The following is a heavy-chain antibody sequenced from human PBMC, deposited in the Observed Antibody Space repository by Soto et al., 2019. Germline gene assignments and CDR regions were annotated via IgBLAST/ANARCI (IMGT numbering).Heavy chain of an antibody. J-gene: IGHJ5*02. CDR1: GFIFSDYY. D-gene: IGHD1-1*01. CDR2: ISSSGGTI. CDR3: ARDLDGTGTWFDP. V-gene: IGHV3-11*01. Sequence: QVQLVESGGGLVKPGGSPRLSCAASGFIFSDYYMTWIRQAPGKGLEWLSYISSSGGTIYNADSVKGRFTISRDNAKNSLYLQMNSLRAEDTAVYYCARDLDGTGTWFDPWGQGTLVTVSS.